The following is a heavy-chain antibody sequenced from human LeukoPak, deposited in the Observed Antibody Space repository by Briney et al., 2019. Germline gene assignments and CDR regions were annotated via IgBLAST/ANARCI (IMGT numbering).Heavy chain of an antibody. J-gene: IGHJ6*04. D-gene: IGHD7-27*01. CDR3: ARGRLGTSHYYGMDV. CDR1: GGSFSGYY. CDR2: INHSGST. Sequence: SETLSLTCAVYGGSFSGYYWSWVRQPPGKGLEWGGEINHSGSTNYNPSLKSRVTISVDTSKNQFSLKLSSVTAADTAVYYCARGRLGTSHYYGMDVWGKGTTVTVSS. V-gene: IGHV4-34*01.